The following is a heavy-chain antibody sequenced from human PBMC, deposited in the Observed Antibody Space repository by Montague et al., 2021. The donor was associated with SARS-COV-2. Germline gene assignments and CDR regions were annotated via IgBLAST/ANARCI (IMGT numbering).Heavy chain of an antibody. CDR2: IHHGGST. V-gene: IGHV4-34*01. CDR1: GGSFSTYS. Sequence: SETLSLTCAVHGGSFSTYSWNWIRQPPGKGLGWIGEIHHGGSTNYNPSLKSRVTISADTSKNQFSLKLTTVAAADTAVYYCARLGDGVVPSPILGVGPYYSYYYMDVWGKGTRSPSP. J-gene: IGHJ6*03. D-gene: IGHD3-10*01. CDR3: ARLGDGVVPSPILGVGPYYSYYYMDV.